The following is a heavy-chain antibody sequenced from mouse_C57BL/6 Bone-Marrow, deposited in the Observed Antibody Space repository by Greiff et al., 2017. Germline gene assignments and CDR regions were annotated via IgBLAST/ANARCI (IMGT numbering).Heavy chain of an antibody. V-gene: IGHV1-9*01. Sequence: VKLQQSGAELMKPGASVKLSCKATGYTFTGYWIEWVKQRPGHGLEWIGEILPGSGSTNYNEKFKGKATFTADKSSNTAYMQLCSLTTEDSALYYCARKGGYPHYYAMDYWGQGTAVTVSS. CDR2: ILPGSGST. D-gene: IGHD2-2*01. CDR3: ARKGGYPHYYAMDY. J-gene: IGHJ4*01. CDR1: GYTFTGYW.